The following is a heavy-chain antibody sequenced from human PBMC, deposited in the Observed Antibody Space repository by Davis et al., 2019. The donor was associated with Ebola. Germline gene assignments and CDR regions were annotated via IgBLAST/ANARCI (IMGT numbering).Heavy chain of an antibody. CDR2: IKSKTDGGTT. Sequence: GESLKISCAASGFTFSNAWMSWVRQAPGKGLEWVGRIKSKTDGGTTDYAAPVKGRFTISRDDSKNTLYLQMNSLKTEDTAVYYCTTDRQVWLPDYWGQGTLVTVSS. J-gene: IGHJ4*02. CDR3: TTDRQVWLPDY. D-gene: IGHD5-18*01. V-gene: IGHV3-15*01. CDR1: GFTFSNAW.